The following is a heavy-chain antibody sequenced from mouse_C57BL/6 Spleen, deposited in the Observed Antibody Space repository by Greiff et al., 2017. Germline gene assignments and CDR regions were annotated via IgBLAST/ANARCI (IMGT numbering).Heavy chain of an antibody. CDR1: GFTFSSYT. J-gene: IGHJ2*01. Sequence: EVQGVESGGGLVKPGGSLKLSCAASGFTFSSYTMSWVRQTPEKRLEWVATISGGGGNTYYPDSVKGRFTISRDNAKNTLYLQMSSLRSEDTALYYCARQGLYYGSSFDYWGQGTTLTVSS. CDR2: ISGGGGNT. D-gene: IGHD1-1*01. CDR3: ARQGLYYGSSFDY. V-gene: IGHV5-9*01.